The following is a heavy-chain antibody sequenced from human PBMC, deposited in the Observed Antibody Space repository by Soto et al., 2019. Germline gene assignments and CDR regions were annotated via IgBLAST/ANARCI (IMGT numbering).Heavy chain of an antibody. J-gene: IGHJ4*02. CDR3: AAGVAGPEPYYFDY. CDR2: ISGGGSHT. Sequence: DVQLLESGGELVQPGGSLRLSCAVSGFTFSSFAMCWVRQAPGKGLEWVSCISGGGSHTFYADPVKGRFSISRDNSKNTLFLQMNSLRGEDTGIYYCAAGVAGPEPYYFDYWGQGTLVPVSS. V-gene: IGHV3-23*01. D-gene: IGHD6-19*01. CDR1: GFTFSSFA.